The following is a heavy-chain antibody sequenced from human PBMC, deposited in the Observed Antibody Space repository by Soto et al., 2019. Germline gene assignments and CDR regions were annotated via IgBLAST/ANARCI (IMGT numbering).Heavy chain of an antibody. CDR3: ARAYDFWSGYFDY. D-gene: IGHD3-3*01. V-gene: IGHV1-3*01. J-gene: IGHJ4*02. Sequence: ASVKVSCKASGYTFTSYALHWVRQAPGQRLEWMGWINAGNGNTKYSQKFQGRVTITRDTSAGTAYMELSSLRSEDTAVYYCARAYDFWSGYFDYWGQGTLVTVSS. CDR2: INAGNGNT. CDR1: GYTFTSYA.